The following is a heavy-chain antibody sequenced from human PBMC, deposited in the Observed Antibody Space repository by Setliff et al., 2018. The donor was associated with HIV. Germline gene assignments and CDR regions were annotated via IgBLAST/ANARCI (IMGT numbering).Heavy chain of an antibody. V-gene: IGHV3-30*04. CDR3: ARDLRWYDSSGSHDAFDI. J-gene: IGHJ3*02. Sequence: PGGSLRLSCAASGFTFSSYAMHWVRQAPGKGLEWVAIISYDGSNKYYADSVKGRFTISRDNSKNTLYLQMNSLRAEDTAVYYCARDLRWYDSSGSHDAFDIWGQGTMVTVSS. CDR1: GFTFSSYA. CDR2: ISYDGSNK. D-gene: IGHD3-22*01.